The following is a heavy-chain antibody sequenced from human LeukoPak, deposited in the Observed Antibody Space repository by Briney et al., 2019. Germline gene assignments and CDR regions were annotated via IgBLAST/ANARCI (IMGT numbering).Heavy chain of an antibody. J-gene: IGHJ4*02. D-gene: IGHD5-12*01. CDR1: GYTLTELS. Sequence: GASVKVSCKVSGYTLTELSMHWVRQAPGKGLEWMGGFDPEDGETIYAQKFQGRVTMTEDTSTDTAYMELSSLRSGDTAVYYCATSPRGGGYSGYDYALVYWGQGTLVTVSS. V-gene: IGHV1-24*01. CDR3: ATSPRGGGYSGYDYALVY. CDR2: FDPEDGET.